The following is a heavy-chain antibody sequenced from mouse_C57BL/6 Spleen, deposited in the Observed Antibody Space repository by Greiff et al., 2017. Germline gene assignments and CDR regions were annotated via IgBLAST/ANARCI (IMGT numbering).Heavy chain of an antibody. CDR1: GYTFTDYY. D-gene: IGHD1-1*01. Sequence: EVQLQQSGPVLVKPGASVKMSCKASGYTFTDYYMNWVKQSPGKSLEWIGVINPYNGGTSYNQKFKGKATLTVDKSSSTAYMELNSLTSEDSAVYYCARYGSSDLDDRGQGTTLTAAS. CDR3: ARYGSSDLDD. J-gene: IGHJ2*01. CDR2: INPYNGGT. V-gene: IGHV1-19*01.